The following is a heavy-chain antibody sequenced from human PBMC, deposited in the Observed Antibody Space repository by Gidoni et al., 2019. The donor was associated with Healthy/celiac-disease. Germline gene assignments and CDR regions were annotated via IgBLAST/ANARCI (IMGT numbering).Heavy chain of an antibody. CDR2: IRAYNGNT. V-gene: IGHV1-18*01. CDR1: GYTFTSSG. CDR3: ARDRHEWELLSGSPVDY. D-gene: IGHD1-26*01. J-gene: IGHJ4*02. Sequence: QLQLVQSGAEGKKPGASVKVSCKAAGYTFTSSGISWVQQAPGQGLEWMGWIRAYNGNTNYAQKHQGRVTMTTDTSMSTAYMELRSLRADDTAVYYCARDRHEWELLSGSPVDYWGQGTLVTVAS.